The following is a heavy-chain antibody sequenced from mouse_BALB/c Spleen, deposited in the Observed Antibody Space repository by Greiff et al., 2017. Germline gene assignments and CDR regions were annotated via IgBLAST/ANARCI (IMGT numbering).Heavy chain of an antibody. CDR3: RRRMSTMAWFAY. D-gene: IGHD2-4*01. CDR1: GYTFSDYE. J-gene: IGHJ3*01. V-gene: IGHV1-15*01. CDR2: IDPATGGT. Sequence: VQLQESGAELVRPGASVTLSCKASGYTFSDYEMHWVKQTPVHGLEWIGAIDPATGGTAYNQKFKGKATLTADKSSSTAYMELRSLTSEDSAVYYCRRRMSTMAWFAYWGQGTLVTVSA.